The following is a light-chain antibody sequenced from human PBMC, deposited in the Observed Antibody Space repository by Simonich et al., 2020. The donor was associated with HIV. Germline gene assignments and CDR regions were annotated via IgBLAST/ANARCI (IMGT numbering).Light chain of an antibody. CDR1: QSVASK. CDR3: QQYNNWPSPFT. J-gene: IGKJ3*01. Sequence: EILMTQSPATLSVSPGERATLSCRASQSVASKLAWYQQKPGQAPRLLIYYASSRATGIPARFSGSGFGTEFTLTISSMQSEDFALYYCQQYNNWPSPFTFGPGTKVDIK. V-gene: IGKV3-15*01. CDR2: YAS.